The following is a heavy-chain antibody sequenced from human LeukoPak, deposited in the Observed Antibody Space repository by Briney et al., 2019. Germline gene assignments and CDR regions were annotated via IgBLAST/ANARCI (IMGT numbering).Heavy chain of an antibody. V-gene: IGHV3-74*01. Sequence: GALRLSCAASGFTFSSYWMHWVRQAPGKGLVWVSRISSDGSSTNYADSVKGRFTISRDNAKNTLYLQMNSLRAEDTAVYYCARVVTPMIRNGLDSWGQGTLVTVSS. J-gene: IGHJ5*01. CDR2: ISSDGSST. D-gene: IGHD3-10*01. CDR3: ARVVTPMIRNGLDS. CDR1: GFTFSSYW.